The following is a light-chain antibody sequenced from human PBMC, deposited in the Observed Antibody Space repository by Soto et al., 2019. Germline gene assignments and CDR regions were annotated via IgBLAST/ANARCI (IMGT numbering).Light chain of an antibody. J-gene: IGKJ1*01. CDR1: QTVSSSY. Sequence: EIVLTQSPGTLSLSPGDIATLSCRASQTVSSSYLAWYQQKPGQAPRLLIYGASNRATGIPDRFGGSGSGADCTLTISRLEPEDVAVYYCQQYGSSPRTFGQGTKVDIK. V-gene: IGKV3-20*01. CDR2: GAS. CDR3: QQYGSSPRT.